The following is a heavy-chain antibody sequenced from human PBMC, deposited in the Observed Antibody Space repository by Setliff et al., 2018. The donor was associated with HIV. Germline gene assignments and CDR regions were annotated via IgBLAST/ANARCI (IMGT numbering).Heavy chain of an antibody. Sequence: SETLSLTCTVSGDSISYYYWSWIRQPPGKGLEWIGSIHYSGSTNYNPSLKSRVTISLDTSKNQFSLNLTSVTAADTAVYYCARTAPPRIAAPYNDPFDIWGRGTMVTVSS. CDR2: IHYSGST. V-gene: IGHV4-59*12. CDR3: ARTAPPRIAAPYNDPFDI. D-gene: IGHD6-13*01. CDR1: GDSISYYY. J-gene: IGHJ3*02.